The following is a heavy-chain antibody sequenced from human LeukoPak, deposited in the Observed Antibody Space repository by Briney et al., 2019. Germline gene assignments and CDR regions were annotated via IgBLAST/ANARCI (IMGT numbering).Heavy chain of an antibody. CDR3: ARPGYCSSTSCYMASGSFDY. D-gene: IGHD2-2*02. Sequence: GGSLRLSCAASGFTFSSYWMSWVRQAPGKGLEWVANIKQDGSEKYYVDSVKGRYTISRDNAKNSLYLQMNSLRAEDTAVYYCARPGYCSSTSCYMASGSFDYWGQGTLVTVSS. CDR1: GFTFSSYW. J-gene: IGHJ4*02. V-gene: IGHV3-7*01. CDR2: IKQDGSEK.